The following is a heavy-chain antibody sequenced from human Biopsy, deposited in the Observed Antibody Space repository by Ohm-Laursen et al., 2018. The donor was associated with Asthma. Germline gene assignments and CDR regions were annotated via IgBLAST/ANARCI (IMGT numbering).Heavy chain of an antibody. D-gene: IGHD1-14*01. Sequence: SSLRLSCSASGFNLNTYSVSWVRQAPGEGLAWVATLSHDNNYKGYADSAKGRFTISRDFSKTSVYLQMNSLRLEDTAFYYCARDPGINVDPGHCSFDLWGRGTLVTVSS. V-gene: IGHV3-30*04. J-gene: IGHJ2*01. CDR1: GFNLNTYS. CDR3: ARDPGINVDPGHCSFDL. CDR2: LSHDNNYK.